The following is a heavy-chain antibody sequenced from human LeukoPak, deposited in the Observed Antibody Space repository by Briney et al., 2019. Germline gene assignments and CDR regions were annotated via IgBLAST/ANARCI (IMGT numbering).Heavy chain of an antibody. CDR1: GFTFSGYT. Sequence: GGSLRLSCAATGFTFSGYTMNWVRQAPGKGLEWVSSISSSSDYIYYADSVQGRFTISRDNAKNSLYLQMNSLRAEDTAVYYCARDYSLTAMDVWGQGTTVTVSS. CDR2: ISSSSDYI. V-gene: IGHV3-21*01. J-gene: IGHJ6*02. D-gene: IGHD2-15*01. CDR3: ARDYSLTAMDV.